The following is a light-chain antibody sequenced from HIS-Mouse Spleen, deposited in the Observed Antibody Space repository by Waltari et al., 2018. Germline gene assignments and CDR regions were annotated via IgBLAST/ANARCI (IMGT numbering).Light chain of an antibody. Sequence: QSVLTQPPSASGTPGQRVTISCSGSSSTIGSNTANWYQRLPGTAPKLLIYSNNQRPSGVPDRFSGSKSGTSASLAISGLQSEDEADYYCAAWDDSLNGPVFGGGTKLTVL. CDR3: AAWDDSLNGPV. CDR1: SSTIGSNT. V-gene: IGLV1-44*01. J-gene: IGLJ2*01. CDR2: SNN.